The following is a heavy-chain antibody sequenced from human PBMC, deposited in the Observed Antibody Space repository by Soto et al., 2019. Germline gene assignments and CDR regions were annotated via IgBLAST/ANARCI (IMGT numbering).Heavy chain of an antibody. CDR1: GYTFTGYY. V-gene: IGHV1-46*01. CDR2: INSSGGST. D-gene: IGHD3-22*01. Sequence: ASVKVSCKASGYTFTGYYMHWVRQAPGQGLEWMGIINSSGGSTSYAQKFQGRVTMTRDTSTTTVYMEMSSLTSEDTAVYYCARDRNVRDYYDSSGHLNCFDSWGQGTQVTVSS. CDR3: ARDRNVRDYYDSSGHLNCFDS. J-gene: IGHJ4*02.